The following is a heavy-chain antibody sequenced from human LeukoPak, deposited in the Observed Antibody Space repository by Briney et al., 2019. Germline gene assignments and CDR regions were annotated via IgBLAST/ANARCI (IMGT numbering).Heavy chain of an antibody. D-gene: IGHD6-19*01. CDR3: ARDALTYSSGQNGYFQH. CDR2: ISYEGSNK. J-gene: IGHJ1*01. CDR1: GFTFSSYA. V-gene: IGHV3-30-3*01. Sequence: GGSLRLSCAASGFTFSSYAMHWVRQAPGKGLEWVALISYEGSNKYYADSVKGRFTISRDNSKNTLYLQTNSLRAEDTAVYYCARDALTYSSGQNGYFQHWGQGTLVTVSS.